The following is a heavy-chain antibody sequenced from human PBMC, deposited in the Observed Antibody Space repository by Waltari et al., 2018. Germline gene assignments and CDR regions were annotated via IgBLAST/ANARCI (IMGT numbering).Heavy chain of an antibody. CDR1: RFTFSNYW. V-gene: IGHV3-7*01. CDR2: INQDGSEE. D-gene: IGHD5-12*01. Sequence: EVLLVESGGGLVQTGGSLRLSCAASRFTFSNYWMNWVRQAPGKGLEWGANINQDGSEEYDVDSVKGRFTISRDNAKNSLYLEMKTLRAEDTAIYYCARTGARWLQFAAFDIWGQGTMVTVSS. CDR3: ARTGARWLQFAAFDI. J-gene: IGHJ3*02.